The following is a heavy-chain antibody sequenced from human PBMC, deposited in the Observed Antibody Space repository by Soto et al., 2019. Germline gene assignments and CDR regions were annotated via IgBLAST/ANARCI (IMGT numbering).Heavy chain of an antibody. J-gene: IGHJ3*02. CDR3: ARAVVSYGDAFDI. Sequence: ASVKVSCKASGYTFTGYYMHWVRQAPGQGLEWMGWINPNSGGTNYAQKFQGWVTMTRDTSISTAYMELSRLRSDDTAGYYCARAVVSYGDAFDIWGQGTMVTVSS. D-gene: IGHD5-18*01. CDR1: GYTFTGYY. V-gene: IGHV1-2*04. CDR2: INPNSGGT.